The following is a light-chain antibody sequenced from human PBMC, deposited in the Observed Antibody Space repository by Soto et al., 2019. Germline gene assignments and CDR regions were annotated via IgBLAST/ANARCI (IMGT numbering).Light chain of an antibody. CDR2: DAS. V-gene: IGKV2D-29*01. CDR3: QLIDNLHLT. Sequence: DVVVTQTPLSLSVTPGQPASMSCKSSQILLYSDGKTYLYWYLQRPGQPPQLLIYDASNRFSGVPDRFSGSGSGTDFTLKISRVEAEDVAVYYCQLIDNLHLTFGGGTKVDIK. J-gene: IGKJ4*01. CDR1: QILLYSDGKTY.